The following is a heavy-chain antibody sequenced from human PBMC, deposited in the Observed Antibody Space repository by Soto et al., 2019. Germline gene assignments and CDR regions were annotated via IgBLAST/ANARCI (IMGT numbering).Heavy chain of an antibody. V-gene: IGHV3-30*18. D-gene: IGHD3-3*01. Sequence: QPGGSLRLSCAASGFTFSSYGMHWVRQAPGKGLEWVAVISYDGSNKNYADSVKGRFTISRDNSKNTLYLQMKSLRAEDTAVYYCAKDLGRGPYYDFWSGPFDYWGQGTLVTVSS. CDR3: AKDLGRGPYYDFWSGPFDY. J-gene: IGHJ4*02. CDR1: GFTFSSYG. CDR2: ISYDGSNK.